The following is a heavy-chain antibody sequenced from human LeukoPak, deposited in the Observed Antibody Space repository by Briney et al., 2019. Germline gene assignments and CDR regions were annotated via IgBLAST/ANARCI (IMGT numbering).Heavy chain of an antibody. CDR2: IYYTGST. D-gene: IGHD1-26*01. J-gene: IGHJ4*02. Sequence: SSETLSLTCSVSGASISGGTYYRGWIRQPPGKGLEWIGSIYYTGSTYDNPSLKSRVTISVDTSKNQFSLKLSSVTAADTAVYYCARRGGSGRAFDYWGQGTLVTVSS. V-gene: IGHV4-39*01. CDR1: GASISGGTYY. CDR3: ARRGGSGRAFDY.